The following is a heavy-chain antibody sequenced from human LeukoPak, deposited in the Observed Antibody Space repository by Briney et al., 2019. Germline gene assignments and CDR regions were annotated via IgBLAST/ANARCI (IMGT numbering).Heavy chain of an antibody. D-gene: IGHD5-12*01. Sequence: PGGSLRLSCAASGFTFRSYGMHWFRQAPGKGLERVAVISYNSSNIDYADSVKGRFTISRDNSKNSLYLQMNSLRAEDTALYYCAKGPGYSRNNWFDPWGQGTLVTVSS. V-gene: IGHV3-30*18. J-gene: IGHJ5*02. CDR1: GFTFRSYG. CDR2: ISYNSSNI. CDR3: AKGPGYSRNNWFDP.